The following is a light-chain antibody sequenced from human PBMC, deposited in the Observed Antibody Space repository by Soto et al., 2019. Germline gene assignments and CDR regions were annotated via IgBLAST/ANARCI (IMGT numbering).Light chain of an antibody. CDR1: QSISTW. V-gene: IGKV1D-16*01. CDR2: ATS. Sequence: IQMTQSPTSLSASVGDRVTITCRASQSISTWLARYQQKPGKAPRSLIYATSSLRSGVPPRFSGSGSGTDFTLTISSLEPEDFGTYYCQQYDVYPFTFGPGTTVDV. J-gene: IGKJ3*01. CDR3: QQYDVYPFT.